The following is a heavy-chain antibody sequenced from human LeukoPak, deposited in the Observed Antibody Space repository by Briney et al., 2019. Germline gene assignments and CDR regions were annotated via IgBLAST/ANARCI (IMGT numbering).Heavy chain of an antibody. V-gene: IGHV4-59*01. Sequence: SETLSLTCTVSGGSISSYYWSWIRQPPGKGLEWIGYIYYSGSTNYNPSLKSRVTISVDTSKNQFSLKLSSVTAADTAVYYCARVYQDSSGWYRRDYYYYYMDVWGKGTTVTVSS. CDR3: ARVYQDSSGWYRRDYYYYYMDV. D-gene: IGHD6-19*01. CDR2: IYYSGST. J-gene: IGHJ6*03. CDR1: GGSISSYY.